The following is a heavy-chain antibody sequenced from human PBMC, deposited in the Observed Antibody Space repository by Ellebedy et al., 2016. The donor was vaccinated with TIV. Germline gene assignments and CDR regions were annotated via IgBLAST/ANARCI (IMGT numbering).Heavy chain of an antibody. CDR1: GDSISGYY. V-gene: IGHV4-59*01. D-gene: IGHD6-19*01. CDR2: IYSSGSG. Sequence: MPPETLSLTCTVSGDSISGYYWSWIRQPPGKGLEWIGYIYSSGSGEYNPSLKSRVTMSVDTSRGQFSLRLNSVTAADTAVYYCARSGGWYTPYDYWGQGTLVTVSS. J-gene: IGHJ4*02. CDR3: ARSGGWYTPYDY.